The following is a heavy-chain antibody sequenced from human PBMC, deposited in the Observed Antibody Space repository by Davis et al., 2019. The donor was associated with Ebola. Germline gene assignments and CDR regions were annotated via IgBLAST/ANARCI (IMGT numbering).Heavy chain of an antibody. CDR1: GYTFTSYY. CDR3: ARVYYYDSSGYYYDWFDP. J-gene: IGHJ5*02. CDR2: INPSGGST. D-gene: IGHD3-22*01. Sequence: ASVKVSCKASGYTFTSYYMHWVRQAPGQGLEWMGIINPSGGSTSYAQKFQGRVTMTRNTSISTAYMELSSLRSEDTAVYYCARVYYYDSSGYYYDWFDPWGQGTLVTVSS. V-gene: IGHV1-46*01.